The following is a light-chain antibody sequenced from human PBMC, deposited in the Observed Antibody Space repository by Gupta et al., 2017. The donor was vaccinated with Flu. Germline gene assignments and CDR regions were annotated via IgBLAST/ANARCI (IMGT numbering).Light chain of an antibody. J-gene: IGKJ4*01. V-gene: IGKV3-11*01. Sequence: EIVLTQSPVTLSLSPGERATLSCRASESIANYLAWYQQKPGQAPRLIIYDASNRATGIPARFSGSAPGTDFTLTISTLHPEDFAVYYCQQRSNWPPLTFGGGTKVEI. CDR2: DAS. CDR3: QQRSNWPPLT. CDR1: ESIANY.